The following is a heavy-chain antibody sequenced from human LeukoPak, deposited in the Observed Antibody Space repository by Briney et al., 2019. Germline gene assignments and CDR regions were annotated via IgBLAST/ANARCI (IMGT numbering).Heavy chain of an antibody. J-gene: IGHJ6*04. V-gene: IGHV3-30*02. Sequence: GGSLRLSCAVSGFIFSINDMHWVRQAPGKGLEGVASIQYDGTNKYYADSVRGRFTISRDNSKNTLYLQMNSLRVDDTAVYYCAELGITMIGGVWGKGTTVTISS. CDR3: AELGITMIGGV. CDR1: GFIFSIND. CDR2: IQYDGTNK. D-gene: IGHD3-10*02.